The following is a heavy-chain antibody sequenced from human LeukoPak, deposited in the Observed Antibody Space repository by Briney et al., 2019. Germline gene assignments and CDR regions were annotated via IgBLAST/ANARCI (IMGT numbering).Heavy chain of an antibody. Sequence: GGSLRLSCAASGFSCSTYWMHWVRQAPGKGLVWVSRINSDGSGTDYADSVKGRFSISRDNGKNTVYLQMNSLRAEDTAVYYCARLNWQLDHYFDYWGQGTPVTVSS. D-gene: IGHD6-6*01. J-gene: IGHJ4*02. CDR3: ARLNWQLDHYFDY. V-gene: IGHV3-74*01. CDR1: GFSCSTYW. CDR2: INSDGSGT.